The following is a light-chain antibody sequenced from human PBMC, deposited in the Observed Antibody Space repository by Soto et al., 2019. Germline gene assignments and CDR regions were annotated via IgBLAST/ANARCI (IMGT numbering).Light chain of an antibody. CDR2: DAS. Sequence: VLTRSGATWSLTPWVRAALSSMASQNITRSLDWYHQKPGQPPRLVIYDASTRTTGIPAGFSGSGSGTDFTLTISSLKPEDLAVYYCQQRSNSPIAFGQGTRLEIK. V-gene: IGKV3-11*01. CDR3: QQRSNSPIA. J-gene: IGKJ5*01. CDR1: QNITRS.